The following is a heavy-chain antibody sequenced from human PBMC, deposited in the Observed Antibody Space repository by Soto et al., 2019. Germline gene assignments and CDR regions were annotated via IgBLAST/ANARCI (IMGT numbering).Heavy chain of an antibody. V-gene: IGHV3-23*01. D-gene: IGHD3-3*01. Sequence: EVQLLESGGDLVQPGGSLRLSCAASGFTFSSYAMSWVRQAPGKGLEWVSTISPGGGSTYYADSVEGRFTISRDNSKSTLHLQLNSLRDDDTAVYYCAKDRGSGDQGRFRFDPWGQGTLVTVSS. CDR1: GFTFSSYA. J-gene: IGHJ5*02. CDR2: ISPGGGST. CDR3: AKDRGSGDQGRFRFDP.